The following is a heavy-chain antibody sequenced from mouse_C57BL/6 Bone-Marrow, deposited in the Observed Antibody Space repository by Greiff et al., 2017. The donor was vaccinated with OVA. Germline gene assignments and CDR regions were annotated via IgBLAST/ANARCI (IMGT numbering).Heavy chain of an antibody. CDR3: ARGRERHYDGFDY. D-gene: IGHD1-1*01. CDR2: ISYDGSN. Sequence: EVQLQESGPGLVKPSQSLSLTCSVSGYSITSGYYWNWIRQFPGNKLEWMGYISYDGSNNYNPTLKNRISITRDTSKNQLFLKLNSVTTEDTATYYCARGRERHYDGFDYWGQGTTLTVSS. J-gene: IGHJ2*01. CDR1: GYSITSGYY. V-gene: IGHV3-6*01.